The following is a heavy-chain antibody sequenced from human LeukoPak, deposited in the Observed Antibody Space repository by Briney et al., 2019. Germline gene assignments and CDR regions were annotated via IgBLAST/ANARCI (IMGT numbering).Heavy chain of an antibody. J-gene: IGHJ3*02. CDR3: ARDRLLWFGELSTDAFDI. CDR1: GFTFSDYY. D-gene: IGHD3-10*01. CDR2: ISSSGSTI. Sequence: GGSLRLSCAASGFTFSDYYMSWIRQAPGKGLEWVSYISSSGSTIYYADSVKGRFAISRDNAKNSLYLQMNSLRAEDTAVYYCARDRLLWFGELSTDAFDIWGQGTMVTVSS. V-gene: IGHV3-11*04.